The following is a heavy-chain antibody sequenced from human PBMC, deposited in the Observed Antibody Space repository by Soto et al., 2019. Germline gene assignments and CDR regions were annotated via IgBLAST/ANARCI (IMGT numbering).Heavy chain of an antibody. D-gene: IGHD3-22*01. V-gene: IGHV4-39*01. Sequence: QLQLQESGPGLVKPSETLSLTCTVSGGSISSSSYYWGWIRQPPGKGLEWIGSIYYSGSTYYNPSLTSRVTISVDTSKNQFSLKLSSVTAADTAVYYCARYYDSSGYRYWGQGTLVTVSS. CDR2: IYYSGST. CDR3: ARYYDSSGYRY. CDR1: GGSISSSSYY. J-gene: IGHJ4*02.